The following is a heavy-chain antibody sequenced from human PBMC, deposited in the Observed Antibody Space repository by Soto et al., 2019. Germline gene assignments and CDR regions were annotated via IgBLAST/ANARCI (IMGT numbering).Heavy chain of an antibody. D-gene: IGHD6-19*01. Sequence: SQTLSLTCAISGDSVSNTNAAWSWIRQSPSRGLEWLGRTYYRSKWYSDYAVSVKSRITINPDTSKNQFSLQLNSVTPEDTAVYYCARGSYYSGWVWGQGTLVTVSS. V-gene: IGHV6-1*01. CDR3: ARGSYYSGWV. J-gene: IGHJ4*02. CDR2: TYYRSKWYS. CDR1: GDSVSNTNAA.